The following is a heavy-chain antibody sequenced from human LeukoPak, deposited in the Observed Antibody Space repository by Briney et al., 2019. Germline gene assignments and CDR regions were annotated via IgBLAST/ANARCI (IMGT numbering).Heavy chain of an antibody. V-gene: IGHV4-34*01. Sequence: SETLSLTCAVYGGSFSGYYLSWIRQPPGKGLEWIGEINHSGSTNYNPSLKSRVTISVDTSKNQFSLKLSSVTAADTAVYYCARGDIVVIPAAISAHYYMDVWGKGTTVTVSS. J-gene: IGHJ6*03. CDR2: INHSGST. CDR1: GGSFSGYY. D-gene: IGHD2-2*01. CDR3: ARGDIVVIPAAISAHYYMDV.